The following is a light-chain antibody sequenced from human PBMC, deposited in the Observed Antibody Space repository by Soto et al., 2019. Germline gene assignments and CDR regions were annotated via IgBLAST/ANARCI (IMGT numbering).Light chain of an antibody. Sequence: DIQMTQSPSSLSASVGDRVTITCQASQDISNYLNWYQQKTGKAPKLLIYDASNLETGVPSRFSGSGSGTDFTLAISSLQPEDIATYYCQQSDSLPLTFGGGPKVQIK. CDR3: QQSDSLPLT. J-gene: IGKJ4*01. CDR1: QDISNY. CDR2: DAS. V-gene: IGKV1-33*01.